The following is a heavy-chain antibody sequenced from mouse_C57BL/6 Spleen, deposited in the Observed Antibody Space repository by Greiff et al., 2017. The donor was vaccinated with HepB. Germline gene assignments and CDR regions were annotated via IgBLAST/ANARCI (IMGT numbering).Heavy chain of an antibody. CDR1: GFTFSSYA. V-gene: IGHV5-9-1*02. Sequence: EVKLMESGEGLVKPGGSLKLSCAASGFTFSSYAMSWVRQTPEKRLEWVAYISSGGDYIYYADTVKGRFTISRDNARNTLYLQMSSLKSEDTAMDYWTRSVYDYDDDGYAMDYWGQGTSVTVSS. D-gene: IGHD2-4*01. CDR2: ISSGGDYI. CDR3: TRSVYDYDDDGYAMDY. J-gene: IGHJ4*01.